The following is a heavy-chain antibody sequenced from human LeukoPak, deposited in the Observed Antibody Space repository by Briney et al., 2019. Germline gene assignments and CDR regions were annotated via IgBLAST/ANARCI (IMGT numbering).Heavy chain of an antibody. D-gene: IGHD3-22*01. J-gene: IGHJ4*02. CDR3: AREPVRYYYDSSGYSADYYFDY. Sequence: GRSLRLSCAASGFTFSSYGMHWVRQAPGKGLEWVAAILFDGSIQYYADSVKGRFTISRDNAKDSLYLQMNSLRAEDTAVYYCAREPVRYYYDSSGYSADYYFDYWGQGTLVTVSS. CDR2: ILFDGSIQ. CDR1: GFTFSSYG. V-gene: IGHV3-33*08.